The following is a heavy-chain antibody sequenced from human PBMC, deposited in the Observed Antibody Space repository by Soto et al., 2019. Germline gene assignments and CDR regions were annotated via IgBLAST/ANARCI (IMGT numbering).Heavy chain of an antibody. D-gene: IGHD3-10*01. CDR2: IYYSGST. V-gene: IGHV4-59*08. J-gene: IGHJ6*02. CDR3: ARFRITMVRGAALAYYYGMDV. CDR1: GGSISSYY. Sequence: PSETLSLTCTVSGGSISSYYWSWIRQPPGKGPEWIGDIYYSGSTNYNPSLKSRVTISVDTSKNQFSLKLSSVTAADTAVYYCARFRITMVRGAALAYYYGMDVWGQGTTVTVSS.